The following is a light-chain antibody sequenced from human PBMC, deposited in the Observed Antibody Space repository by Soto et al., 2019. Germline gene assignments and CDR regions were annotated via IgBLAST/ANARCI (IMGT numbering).Light chain of an antibody. CDR3: LEYGKTVT. CDR2: GAS. Sequence: EIVLTQSPGTLSLSPGERATLSCRASQSVSSSYLAWYQQKPGQAPRLLIYGASSRATGIPDRFSGSGSGTDFSMALPRLEPEDLTVYFSLEYGKTVTFGQGTPLEI. J-gene: IGKJ5*01. CDR1: QSVSSSY. V-gene: IGKV3-20*01.